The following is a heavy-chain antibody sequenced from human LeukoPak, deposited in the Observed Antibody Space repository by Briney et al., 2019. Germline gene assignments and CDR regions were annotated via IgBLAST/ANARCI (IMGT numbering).Heavy chain of an antibody. Sequence: SETLSLTCTVSGGSISSYYWSWIRQPPGKGLEWIGYIYYSGSTKYNPSLKSRVTMTVDTSKNQFSLKLSSVTAADTAVYYCARVTRWELTRLDYWGQGTLVTVSS. J-gene: IGHJ4*02. D-gene: IGHD1-26*01. V-gene: IGHV4-59*12. CDR3: ARVTRWELTRLDY. CDR1: GGSISSYY. CDR2: IYYSGST.